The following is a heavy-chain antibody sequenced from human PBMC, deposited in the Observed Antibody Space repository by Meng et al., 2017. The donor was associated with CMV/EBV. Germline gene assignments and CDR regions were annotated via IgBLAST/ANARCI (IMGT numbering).Heavy chain of an antibody. Sequence: GESLKISCAASGFTVSSNYMSWVRQAPGKGLEWVSVIYSGGSTYYADSVKGRFTISRDNAKNSLYLQMNSLRAEDTAVYYCARGMCGGDCYYFDYWGQGTLVTVSS. V-gene: IGHV3-66*01. CDR3: ARGMCGGDCYYFDY. J-gene: IGHJ4*02. CDR2: IYSGGST. D-gene: IGHD2-21*01. CDR1: GFTVSSNY.